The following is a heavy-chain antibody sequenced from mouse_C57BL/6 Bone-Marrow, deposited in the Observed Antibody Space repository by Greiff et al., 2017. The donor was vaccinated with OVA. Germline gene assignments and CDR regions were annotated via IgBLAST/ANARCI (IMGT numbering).Heavy chain of an antibody. CDR3: ASSRARYFDY. V-gene: IGHV1-81*01. CDR2: IYPRSGST. Sequence: QVQLQQSGAELARPGASVKLSCKASGYTFTSYGISWVKQSPGQGLEWIGEIYPRSGSTYYNEKFKGKATLTADKASSTAYMEIRSLTSEESAVYCCASSRARYFDYWGQGTTLTVSS. D-gene: IGHD3-3*01. CDR1: GYTFTSYG. J-gene: IGHJ2*01.